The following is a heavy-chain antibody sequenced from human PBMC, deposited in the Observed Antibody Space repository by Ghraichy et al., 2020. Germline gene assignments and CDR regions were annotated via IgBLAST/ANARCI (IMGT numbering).Heavy chain of an antibody. CDR2: ISSSSSTI. J-gene: IGHJ6*04. CDR3: ARDNVAVARRMDV. D-gene: IGHD6-19*01. CDR1: GFTFRTHS. Sequence: LSLTCVASGFTFRTHSMNWVRQAPGKGLEWVSYISSSSSTIYYADSVKGRFTISRDNAKNSLYLQMNSLRDEDTAVYYCARDNVAVARRMDVWGKGTTVTVSS. V-gene: IGHV3-48*02.